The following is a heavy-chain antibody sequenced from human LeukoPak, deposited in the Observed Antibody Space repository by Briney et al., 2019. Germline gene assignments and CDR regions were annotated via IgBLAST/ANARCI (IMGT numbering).Heavy chain of an antibody. Sequence: SETLSLTCTVSGYSISSGYYWGWIRQPPGKGLEWIGSIYHSGSTYYNPSLKSRVTISVDTSKNQFSLKLSSVTAADTAVYYCASSVYSSGWYFDYWGQGTLVTVSS. CDR2: IYHSGST. V-gene: IGHV4-38-2*02. CDR3: ASSVYSSGWYFDY. D-gene: IGHD6-19*01. J-gene: IGHJ4*02. CDR1: GYSISSGYY.